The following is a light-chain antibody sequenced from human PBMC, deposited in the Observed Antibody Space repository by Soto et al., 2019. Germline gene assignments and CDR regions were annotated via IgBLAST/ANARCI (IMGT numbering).Light chain of an antibody. Sequence: QSVLTQPPSASGSPGQSVTISCTVTSSDVGGYNYVSWYQQHPGKAPKLMIYEVSKRPSGVPDRFPGSKSGNTASLTVSGLQAEDEADYYCSSYAGSNNFVFGTGTKVTVL. CDR2: EVS. J-gene: IGLJ1*01. V-gene: IGLV2-8*01. CDR1: SSDVGGYNY. CDR3: SSYAGSNNFV.